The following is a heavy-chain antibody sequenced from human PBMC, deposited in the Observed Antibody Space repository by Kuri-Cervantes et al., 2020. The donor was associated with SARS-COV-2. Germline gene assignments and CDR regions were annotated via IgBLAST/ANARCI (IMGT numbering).Heavy chain of an antibody. CDR1: GYTLTELS. CDR2: FDPEDGET. Sequence: ASVKVSCKVSGYTLTELSMPWVRQAPGKGLEWMGGFDPEDGETIYAQKFQGRVTMTEDTSTDTAYMELSSLRSEDTAEYYCATARFQWELLPLSSWGQGTLVTVSS. V-gene: IGHV1-24*01. CDR3: ATARFQWELLPLSS. D-gene: IGHD1-26*01. J-gene: IGHJ5*02.